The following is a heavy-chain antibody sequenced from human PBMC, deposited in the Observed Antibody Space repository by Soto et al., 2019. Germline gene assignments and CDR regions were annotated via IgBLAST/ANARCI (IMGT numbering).Heavy chain of an antibody. CDR2: IYRTGST. V-gene: IGHV4-4*02. D-gene: IGHD1-7*01. CDR1: GGSFTSNNW. J-gene: IGHJ4*02. Sequence: SETLSLTCAVSGGSFTSNNWWTWVRQPPGQGLEWIGEIYRTGSTNYNPSLKSRVTISLDKSENQFSLKETSLTAADTAVYYCASRYPGTSVDYWGQGTLVTV. CDR3: ASRYPGTSVDY.